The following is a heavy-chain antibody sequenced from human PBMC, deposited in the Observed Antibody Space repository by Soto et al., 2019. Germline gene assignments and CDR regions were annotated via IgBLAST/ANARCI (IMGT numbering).Heavy chain of an antibody. J-gene: IGHJ4*02. CDR1: GGSISSSSYY. Sequence: PSETLSLTCTVSGGSISSSSYYWGWIRQPPGKGLEWIGSIYYSGSTYYNPSLKSRVTISVDTSKNQFSLKLSSVTAADTAVYYCARGIMDYFDYWGQATLVTVSS. D-gene: IGHD3-16*01. V-gene: IGHV4-39*01. CDR2: IYYSGST. CDR3: ARGIMDYFDY.